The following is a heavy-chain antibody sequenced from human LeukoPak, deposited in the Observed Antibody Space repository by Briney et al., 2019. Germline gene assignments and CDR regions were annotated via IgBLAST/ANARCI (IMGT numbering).Heavy chain of an antibody. D-gene: IGHD6-13*01. CDR1: GFTFDDYA. CDR2: ISWSSGSI. J-gene: IGHJ4*02. Sequence: GRSLRLSCAASGFTFDDYAMHWVRQAPGKGLEGVSGISWSSGSIVYADSVKGRFTISRHNAKNSLYLQMNSLRAEDTALYYCATTTLSGSWRRYYFDYWGQGTLVTVSS. V-gene: IGHV3-9*01. CDR3: ATTTLSGSWRRYYFDY.